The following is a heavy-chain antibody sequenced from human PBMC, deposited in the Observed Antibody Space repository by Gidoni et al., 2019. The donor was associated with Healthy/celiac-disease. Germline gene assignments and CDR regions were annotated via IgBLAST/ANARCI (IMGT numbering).Heavy chain of an antibody. D-gene: IGHD1-26*01. V-gene: IGHV3-7*01. CDR2: IKQDGSEK. CDR1: GFTFSSYC. Sequence: EVQLVESGGGLVQTGGSLRLSCADSGFTFSSYCMSWVRQTPGKGLEWVANIKQDGSEKYYVDSVEGRFTISRDNAKNSLYLQMNSLRAEDTAVYYCARDQLIVGGTTFDFWGRGTLVTVSS. CDR3: ARDQLIVGGTTFDF. J-gene: IGHJ4*02.